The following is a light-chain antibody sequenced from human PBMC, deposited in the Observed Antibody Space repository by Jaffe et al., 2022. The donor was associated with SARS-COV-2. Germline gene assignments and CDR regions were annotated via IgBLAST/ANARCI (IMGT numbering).Light chain of an antibody. CDR1: QSISSY. J-gene: IGKJ1*01. V-gene: IGKV3-15*01. CDR2: GAS. Sequence: EIVMTQSPATLSVSPGERATLSCRASQSISSYLAWYQQRPGQAPRLLIYGASTRATGIPARFSGRGSGTEFTLSISSLQSEDFAVYYCQQYNNWPPWTFGQGTKVEIK. CDR3: QQYNNWPPWT.